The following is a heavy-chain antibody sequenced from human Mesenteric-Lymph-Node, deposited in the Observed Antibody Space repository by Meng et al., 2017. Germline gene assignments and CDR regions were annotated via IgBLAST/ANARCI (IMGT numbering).Heavy chain of an antibody. D-gene: IGHD4-17*01. Sequence: QVHLQESGPGLVKPSQTLSLTCTVSGGSISSGNHYWSWIRQHPGKGLEYIGYIYDSGSTYYNPSLKSRVIISVDTSKNQFSLRLNSVTAADTAVYYCASLYGDSSVWYLDLWGRGTLVTVSS. V-gene: IGHV4-31*03. CDR2: IYDSGST. CDR3: ASLYGDSSVWYLDL. CDR1: GGSISSGNHY. J-gene: IGHJ2*01.